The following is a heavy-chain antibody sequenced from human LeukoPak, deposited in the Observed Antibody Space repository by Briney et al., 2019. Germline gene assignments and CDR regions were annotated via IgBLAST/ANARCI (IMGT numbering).Heavy chain of an antibody. CDR2: IYHSGST. CDR1: GGSISRGGYS. V-gene: IGHV4-30-2*03. CDR3: ARRTANRNWFDP. J-gene: IGHJ5*02. D-gene: IGHD1/OR15-1a*01. Sequence: PSETLPLTCAVSGGSISRGGYSWSWIRQPPGKGLEWIGYIYHSGSTYYNPSLKSRVTISVDTSNNQFSLKLSSVTAADTAVYYCARRTANRNWFDPWGPGTLVTVSS.